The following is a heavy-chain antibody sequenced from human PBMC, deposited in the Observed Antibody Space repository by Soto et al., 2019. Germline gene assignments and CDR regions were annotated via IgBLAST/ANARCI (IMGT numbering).Heavy chain of an antibody. CDR1: GFTFSSYA. V-gene: IGHV3-30-3*01. CDR3: ARELNYYDSSGYYAYDAFDI. Sequence: GSLRLSCAASGFTFSSYAMHWVRQAPGKGLEWVAVISYDGSNKYYADSVKGRFTISRDNSKNTLYLQMNSLRAEDTAVYYCARELNYYDSSGYYAYDAFDIWGQGTMVTVSS. CDR2: ISYDGSNK. D-gene: IGHD3-22*01. J-gene: IGHJ3*02.